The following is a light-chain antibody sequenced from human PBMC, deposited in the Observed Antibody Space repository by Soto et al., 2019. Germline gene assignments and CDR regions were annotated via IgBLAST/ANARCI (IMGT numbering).Light chain of an antibody. CDR1: QSLLHSNGYNY. CDR3: MQALQTPFT. Sequence: DIVMTQSPLSLPVTPGEPASISCRSSQSLLHSNGYNYLDWYLQKPGQSPQLLIYLGSKRASGVPGRLSGSGSGTDFTLKISRVEAEDVGVYYCMQALQTPFTFGPGTKVDIK. J-gene: IGKJ3*01. V-gene: IGKV2-28*01. CDR2: LGS.